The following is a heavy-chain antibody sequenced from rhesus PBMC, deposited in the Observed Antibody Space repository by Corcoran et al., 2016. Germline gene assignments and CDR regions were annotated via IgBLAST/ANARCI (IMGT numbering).Heavy chain of an antibody. J-gene: IGHJ4*01. CDR1: GYTFTAPY. D-gene: IGHD1-44*02. Sequence: QVQLVQSGAEVKKPGPSVKVSCQAVGYTFTAPYIHWERQARGQGLEWVGEINPKTDVTKYAQRFQGKVTVTSDTSTSTAYMELNSLRSEDTAIYYCERGDHLFDYWGQGVLVTVSS. CDR3: ERGDHLFDY. V-gene: IGHV1-138*01. CDR2: INPKTDVT.